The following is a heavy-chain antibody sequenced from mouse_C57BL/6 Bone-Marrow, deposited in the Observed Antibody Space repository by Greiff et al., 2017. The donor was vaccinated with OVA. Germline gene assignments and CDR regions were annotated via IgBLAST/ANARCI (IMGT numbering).Heavy chain of an antibody. J-gene: IGHJ3*01. CDR1: GYTFTDYY. CDR2: INPSNGGT. V-gene: IGHV1-19*01. Sequence: EVQLQQSGPVLVKPGASVKMSCKASGYTFTDYYMNWVKQSHGQSLEWIGVINPSNGGTSYNQKFKGKATLTVDKSSSTASMELNSLTSEDSADYYGAGYINYVLFAYWGQGTLVTVSA. CDR3: AGYINYVLFAY. D-gene: IGHD2-5*01.